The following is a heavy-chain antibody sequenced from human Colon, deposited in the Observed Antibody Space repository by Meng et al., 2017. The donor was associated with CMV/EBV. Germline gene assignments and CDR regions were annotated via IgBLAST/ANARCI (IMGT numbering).Heavy chain of an antibody. CDR2: IRSDGSAT. Sequence: QGQVNESGAGVKAPGASVKVSCKTSGYTFSDYYMHLVRQAPGQGLEWMGWIRSDGSATNYAQKFRGRVTMTRDASVSTAYMELSGLTSDDTAVYFCVRSSGWSLFDYWGPGALVTVSS. CDR1: GYTFSDYY. CDR3: VRSSGWSLFDY. J-gene: IGHJ4*02. V-gene: IGHV1-2*02. D-gene: IGHD6-19*01.